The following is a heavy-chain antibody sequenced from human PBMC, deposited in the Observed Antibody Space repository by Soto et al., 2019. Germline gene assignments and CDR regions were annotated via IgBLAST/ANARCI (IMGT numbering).Heavy chain of an antibody. J-gene: IGHJ4*02. CDR2: IRSKANSYAT. CDR1: GFTFSGSA. CDR3: TDKLNY. V-gene: IGHV3-73*01. Sequence: GSLLLACSASGFTFSGSAMHWVRQASGKGLEWVGRIRSKANSYATAYAASVKGRFTISRDDSKNTAYLQMNSLKTEDTAVYYCTDKLNYWGQGTLVTVSS.